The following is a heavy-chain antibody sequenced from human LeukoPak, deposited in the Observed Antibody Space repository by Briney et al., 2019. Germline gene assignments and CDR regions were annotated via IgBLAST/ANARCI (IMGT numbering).Heavy chain of an antibody. J-gene: IGHJ2*01. Sequence: SETLSLTCTLSGGSISQYYWSWIRQPPGKGPEWIGHVYRSGNTNYNPSLKSRVTTSVDTSKNHFSLNLTSVTAADTAVYYCARVKDFAYSFFDLWGRGTLVTVSS. V-gene: IGHV4-59*01. CDR2: VYRSGNT. CDR3: ARVKDFAYSFFDL. CDR1: GGSISQYY.